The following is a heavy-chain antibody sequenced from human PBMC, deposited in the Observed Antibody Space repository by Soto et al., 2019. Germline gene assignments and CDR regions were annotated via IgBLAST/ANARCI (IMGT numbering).Heavy chain of an antibody. D-gene: IGHD4-17*01. V-gene: IGHV1-18*01. CDR1: GYTFTSYG. CDR2: ISAYNGNT. CDR3: ARERANYGDYVDAFDI. Sequence: QVQLVQSGAEVKKPGASVKVSCKASGYTFTSYGISWVRQAPGQGLEWMGWISAYNGNTNYAQKLQGRVTMTTDTSTSTAYMERRSLRSDDTAVYYCARERANYGDYVDAFDIWGQGTMVTVSS. J-gene: IGHJ3*02.